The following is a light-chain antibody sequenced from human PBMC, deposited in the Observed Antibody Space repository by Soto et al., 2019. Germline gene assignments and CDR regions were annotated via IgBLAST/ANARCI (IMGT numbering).Light chain of an antibody. CDR3: QHYNSYSEA. Sequence: DIPTTQSPSPLSGSVRDRVTITCRASQTISSGLAWYQQKPGKAPKLLIYKASTIKSGVPSRFSGSGSGTEFTLTISSLQPDDFATYYCQHYNSYSEAFGQGTKVDI. V-gene: IGKV1-5*03. CDR2: KAS. J-gene: IGKJ1*01. CDR1: QTISSG.